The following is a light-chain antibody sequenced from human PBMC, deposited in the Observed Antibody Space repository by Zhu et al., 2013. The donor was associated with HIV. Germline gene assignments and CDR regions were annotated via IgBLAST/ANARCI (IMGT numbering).Light chain of an antibody. CDR2: WAS. CDR3: QQRSNWPRLT. Sequence: DIVMTQSPDSLAVSLGERATINCKSSQSVLYTSNNKNYIAWYQQRAGQSPQLLFYWASTRKSGVPDRFSGSGSGADFTLTISSLQPEDFAVYYCQQRSNWPRLTFGGGTKVEI. J-gene: IGKJ4*01. V-gene: IGKV4-1*01. CDR1: QSVLYTSNNKNY.